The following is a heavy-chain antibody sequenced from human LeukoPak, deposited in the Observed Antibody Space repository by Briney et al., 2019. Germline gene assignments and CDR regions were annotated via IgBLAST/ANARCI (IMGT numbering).Heavy chain of an antibody. CDR3: AREFGDSSGYSHFDY. V-gene: IGHV4-61*02. D-gene: IGHD3-22*01. CDR2: IYTSGST. Sequence: SETLSLTCTVSGGSISSGSYYWSWIRQPAGKGLEWIGRIYTSGSTNYNPSLKSRVTIPVDTSKNQFSLKLSSVTAADTAVYYCAREFGDSSGYSHFDYWGQGTLVTVSS. CDR1: GGSISSGSYY. J-gene: IGHJ4*02.